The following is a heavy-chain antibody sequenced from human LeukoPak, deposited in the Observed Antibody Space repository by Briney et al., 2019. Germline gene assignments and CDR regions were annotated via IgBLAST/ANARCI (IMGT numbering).Heavy chain of an antibody. Sequence: SETLSLTCTVSGYSISSGYYWGWIRQPPGKGREWIGSIYHSGSTYYNPSLKSRVTISVDTSKNQFSLKLSSVTAADRAVYYCARDKIVVVPAAPRWFDPWGQGTLVTVSS. CDR3: ARDKIVVVPAAPRWFDP. CDR2: IYHSGST. V-gene: IGHV4-38-2*02. CDR1: GYSISSGYY. J-gene: IGHJ5*02. D-gene: IGHD2-2*01.